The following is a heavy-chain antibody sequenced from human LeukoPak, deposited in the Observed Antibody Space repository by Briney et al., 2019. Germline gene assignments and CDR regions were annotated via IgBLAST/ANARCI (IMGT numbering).Heavy chain of an antibody. CDR3: AREGSIAAAGTWWFDP. D-gene: IGHD6-13*01. CDR1: GYTFTSYY. Sequence: ASVKVSCKASGYTFTSYYMHWVRQAPGQGLEWMGIINPSGGSTSYAQKFQGRVTMTRDTSMSTVYMELSSLRSEDTAVYYCAREGSIAAAGTWWFDPWGQGTLVTVSS. CDR2: INPSGGST. V-gene: IGHV1-46*01. J-gene: IGHJ5*02.